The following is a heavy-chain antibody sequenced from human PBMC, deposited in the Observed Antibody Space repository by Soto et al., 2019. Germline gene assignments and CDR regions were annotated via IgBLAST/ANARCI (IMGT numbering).Heavy chain of an antibody. J-gene: IGHJ3*02. V-gene: IGHV1-18*01. CDR3: ARDWVSCSSTSCYRKAFDI. CDR1: GYTFTSYG. D-gene: IGHD2-2*01. CDR2: ISAYNGNT. Sequence: ASVKVSCKASGYTFTSYGISWVRQAPGQGLEWMGWISAYNGNTNYAQKLQGRVTMTTDTSTSTAYMELRSLRSDDTAVYYCARDWVSCSSTSCYRKAFDIWGQWTMVTVSS.